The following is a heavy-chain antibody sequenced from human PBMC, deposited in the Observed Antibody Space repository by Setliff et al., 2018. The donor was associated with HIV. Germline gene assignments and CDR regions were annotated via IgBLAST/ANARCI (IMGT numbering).Heavy chain of an antibody. J-gene: IGHJ4*02. CDR2: FYTSESESS. V-gene: IGHV4-4*07. CDR1: GGSVINYH. CDR3: ARHRDGGTYPLDY. D-gene: IGHD1-26*01. Sequence: PSETLSLTCTVSGGSVINYHWTWIRQPAGKGLEWVGRFYTSESESSNYNPSLTSRVTISLDTSKNRFSLQLTSVTAADTAVYYCARHRDGGTYPLDYWGQGTLVTVSS.